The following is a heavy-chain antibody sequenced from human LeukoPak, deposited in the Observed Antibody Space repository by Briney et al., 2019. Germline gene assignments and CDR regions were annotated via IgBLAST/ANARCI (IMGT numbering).Heavy chain of an antibody. Sequence: SETLSLTCTVSGGSISSGGYYWSWIRQHPGKGLEWIGYIYYSGSTYYNPSLKSRVTISVDTSKNQFSLKLSSVTAADTAVYYCAREGSSSSWGLFDAFDIWGQGTMVTVSS. CDR3: AREGSSSSWGLFDAFDI. D-gene: IGHD6-13*01. CDR1: GGSISSGGYY. J-gene: IGHJ3*02. CDR2: IYYSGST. V-gene: IGHV4-31*03.